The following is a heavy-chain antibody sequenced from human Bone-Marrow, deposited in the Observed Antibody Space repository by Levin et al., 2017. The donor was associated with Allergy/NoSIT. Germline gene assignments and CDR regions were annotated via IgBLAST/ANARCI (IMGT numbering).Heavy chain of an antibody. Sequence: GGSLRLSCAASGFTFSDYYMSWIRQAPGKGLEWGSYMSRSRREKNDADFVKGRFTISRDNAKNSLYLQRNSLRAEDTAVYYCARGAGSSWYSVGLLDYWGQGTLVTVSS. V-gene: IGHV3-11*05. CDR2: MSRSRREK. J-gene: IGHJ4*02. D-gene: IGHD6-13*01. CDR1: GFTFSDYY. CDR3: ARGAGSSWYSVGLLDY.